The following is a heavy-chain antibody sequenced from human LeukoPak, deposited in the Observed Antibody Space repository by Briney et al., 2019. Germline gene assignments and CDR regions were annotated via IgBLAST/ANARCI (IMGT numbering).Heavy chain of an antibody. CDR2: ISPNSGGT. CDR1: GYTFTGYY. V-gene: IGHV1-2*02. CDR3: ARVGYCSSTSCSYFDY. J-gene: IGHJ4*02. D-gene: IGHD2-2*01. Sequence: ASVKVSCKASGYTFTGYYMHWVRQAPGQGLEWMGWISPNSGGTNYAQKFQGRVTMTRDTSISTASMELSRLRSDDTAVYYCARVGYCSSTSCSYFDYWGQGTLVTVSS.